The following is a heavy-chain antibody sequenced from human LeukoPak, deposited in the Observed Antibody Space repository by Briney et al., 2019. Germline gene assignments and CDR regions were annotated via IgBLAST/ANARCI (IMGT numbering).Heavy chain of an antibody. Sequence: SQTLSLTCAVSGVSISSGGYSWSWIRQPPGKSLEWIGYIYHSGITYYNPSLKSRVTISVDRSKNQFSLKLSSVTAADTAVYYCARANCSGGSCYSGYYYYGMDVWGQGTTVTVSS. V-gene: IGHV4-30-2*01. CDR1: GVSISSGGYS. CDR2: IYHSGIT. D-gene: IGHD2-15*01. J-gene: IGHJ6*02. CDR3: ARANCSGGSCYSGYYYYGMDV.